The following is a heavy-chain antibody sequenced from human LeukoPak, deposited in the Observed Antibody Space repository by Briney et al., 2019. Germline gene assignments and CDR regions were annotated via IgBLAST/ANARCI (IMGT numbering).Heavy chain of an antibody. Sequence: ASVKVSCKASGDTFNSYAISCVRQAPGQGLEWMGGIIPIFGTANYAQKFQGRVTITADESTSTAYMELSSLRSEDTAVYYCAREYGDPGTFDYWGQGTLVTVSS. J-gene: IGHJ4*02. CDR2: IIPIFGTA. D-gene: IGHD4-17*01. CDR1: GDTFNSYA. CDR3: AREYGDPGTFDY. V-gene: IGHV1-69*01.